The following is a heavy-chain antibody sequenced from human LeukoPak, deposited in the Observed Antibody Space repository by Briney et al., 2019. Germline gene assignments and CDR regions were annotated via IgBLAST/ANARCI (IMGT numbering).Heavy chain of an antibody. CDR3: ARDTYYYGSGSSANNFDY. J-gene: IGHJ4*02. CDR2: NNHSGST. V-gene: IGHV4-34*01. CDR1: GGSFSGYY. Sequence: PSETLSLTCAVYGGSFSGYYWSWIRQPPGKGLEWIGENNHSGSTNYNPSLKSRVTISVDTSKNQFSLKLSSVTAADTAVYYCARDTYYYGSGSSANNFDYWGQGTLVTVSS. D-gene: IGHD3-10*01.